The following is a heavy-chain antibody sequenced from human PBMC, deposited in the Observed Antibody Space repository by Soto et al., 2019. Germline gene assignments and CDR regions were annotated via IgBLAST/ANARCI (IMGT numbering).Heavy chain of an antibody. V-gene: IGHV3-73*01. CDR2: IRSKVNSYAT. Sequence: GGSLRLSCAASGFTFSGSTMHWVRQASGKGLEWVGRIRSKVNSYATAYAVSVKGRFTISRDDSENTAYLQMNSLKTEDTAVYYCTTSGYDTFVNYWGQGTLVTVSS. CDR3: TTSGYDTFVNY. CDR1: GFTFSGST. J-gene: IGHJ4*02. D-gene: IGHD5-12*01.